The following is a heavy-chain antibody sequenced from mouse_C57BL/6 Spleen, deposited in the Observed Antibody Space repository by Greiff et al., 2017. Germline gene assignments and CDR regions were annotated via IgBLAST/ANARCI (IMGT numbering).Heavy chain of an antibody. CDR2: ISYSGST. V-gene: IGHV3-1*01. CDR3: ARDLYSNPFAY. D-gene: IGHD2-5*01. J-gene: IGHJ3*01. Sequence: EVQGVESGPGMVKPSQSLSLTCTVTGYSITSGYDWHWIRHFPGNKLEWMGYISYSGSTNYNPSLKSRISITHDTSKNHFFLKLNSVTTEDTATYYCARDLYSNPFAYWGQGTLVTVSA. CDR1: GYSITSGYD.